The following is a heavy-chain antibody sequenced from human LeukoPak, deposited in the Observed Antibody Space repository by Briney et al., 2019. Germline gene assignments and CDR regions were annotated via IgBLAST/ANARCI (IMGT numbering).Heavy chain of an antibody. V-gene: IGHV1-18*01. CDR1: GYTFTSYD. CDR2: ISPYNGNT. Sequence: ASVKVSCKASGYTFTSYDITWVRQAPGQGLEWMGWISPYNGNTNYAQKVQGRVTMTTDTSTSTAYMELRSLRSDDTAVYYCVRGGVHCSSISCYSMDVWGQGTTVTVSS. J-gene: IGHJ6*02. CDR3: VRGGVHCSSISCYSMDV. D-gene: IGHD2-2*01.